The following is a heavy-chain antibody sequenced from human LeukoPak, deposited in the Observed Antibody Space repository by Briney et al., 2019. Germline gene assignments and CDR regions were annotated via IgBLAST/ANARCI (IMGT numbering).Heavy chain of an antibody. J-gene: IGHJ6*02. V-gene: IGHV1-69*13. Sequence: SVKVSCKTSGGTFDSHAINWVRLAPGQGLEWMGGIIPIVGTANFAQKFQGRLTITADEYTSIAFMELSSLRSEDTAVYYCARGVSQYFYDSTGYENGMDIWGQGTTVTVSS. CDR2: IIPIVGTA. CDR1: GGTFDSHA. CDR3: ARGVSQYFYDSTGYENGMDI. D-gene: IGHD3-22*01.